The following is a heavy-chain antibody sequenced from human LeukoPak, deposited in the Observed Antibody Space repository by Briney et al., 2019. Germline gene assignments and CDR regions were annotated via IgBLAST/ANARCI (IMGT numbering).Heavy chain of an antibody. V-gene: IGHV4-4*02. Sequence: SGTLSLTCAVSGDSISSSNWWSWVRQSPGKGLEWIGEIYHTGNTNYNPSLKSRVSISLDKSKNQFSLKLNSVTAADTAVYYCATLRTRIVATFDSWGQGTLVTVSS. D-gene: IGHD1-26*01. CDR1: GDSISSSNW. CDR3: ATLRTRIVATFDS. CDR2: IYHTGNT. J-gene: IGHJ4*02.